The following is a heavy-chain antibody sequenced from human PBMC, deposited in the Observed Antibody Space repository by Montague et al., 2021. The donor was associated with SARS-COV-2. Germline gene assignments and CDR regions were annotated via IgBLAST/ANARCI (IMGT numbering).Heavy chain of an antibody. CDR3: ASGKWELLPFDY. J-gene: IGHJ4*02. V-gene: IGHV3-21*01. Sequence: SLRLSCEASGFTFSSYSMNWVRQAPGKGLEWVSSISSSSSYIYYSDSXKGRFTISRDNAKNSLYLQMNSLRAEDTAVYYCASGKWELLPFDYWGQGTLVTVSS. CDR1: GFTFSSYS. D-gene: IGHD1-26*01. CDR2: ISSSSSYI.